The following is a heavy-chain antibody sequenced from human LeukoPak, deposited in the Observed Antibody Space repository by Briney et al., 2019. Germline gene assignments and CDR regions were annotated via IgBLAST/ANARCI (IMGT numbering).Heavy chain of an antibody. V-gene: IGHV3-48*03. CDR1: GFTFSSYE. CDR3: ARVLYDRRLVGNCFDP. Sequence: GGSLRLSCAASGFTFSSYEMKWVRQAPGKGLEWVSFITSSGNTMYYAESVKGRFTTSRDNAKNALYLQMNSLRADDTAVYYCARVLYDRRLVGNCFDPWGQGTLVTVSS. CDR2: ITSSGNTM. D-gene: IGHD3-16*01. J-gene: IGHJ5*02.